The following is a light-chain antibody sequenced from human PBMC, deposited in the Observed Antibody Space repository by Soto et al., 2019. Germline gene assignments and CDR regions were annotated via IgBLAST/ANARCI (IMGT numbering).Light chain of an antibody. Sequence: QSALTQPRSVSGSPGQSVTISCTGTSSDVGGYSYVSWYQQHPGKAPKLMIYDVTTRPSGIPDRFSGSKSGNTASLTISGLQAEDEADYYCFSYAGSYTFFFGTGTKVTVL. CDR3: FSYAGSYTFF. V-gene: IGLV2-11*01. J-gene: IGLJ1*01. CDR2: DVT. CDR1: SSDVGGYSY.